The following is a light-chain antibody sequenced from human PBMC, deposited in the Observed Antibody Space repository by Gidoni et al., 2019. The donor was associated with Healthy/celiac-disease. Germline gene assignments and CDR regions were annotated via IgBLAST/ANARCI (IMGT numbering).Light chain of an antibody. CDR2: AAS. CDR3: QQSYSTPPALT. Sequence: DIQMTQSPSTLSASVGDRVTITCRASQSISSYLNWYQQKPGKAPKLLIYAASSLQSGVPSRFIGSGSWTAFTLPTSSLLPQDFATYYCQQSYSTPPALTFGQGTKVEIK. CDR1: QSISSY. V-gene: IGKV1-39*01. J-gene: IGKJ1*01.